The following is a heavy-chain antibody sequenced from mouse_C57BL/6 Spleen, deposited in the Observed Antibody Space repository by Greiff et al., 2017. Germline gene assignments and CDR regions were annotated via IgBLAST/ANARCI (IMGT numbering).Heavy chain of an antibody. CDR1: GYTFTSYW. V-gene: IGHV1-61*01. D-gene: IGHD1-1*01. Sequence: QVQLQQPGAELVRPGSSVKLSCKASGYTFTSYWMDWVKQRPGQGLEWIGNIYPSDSETHYNQKFKDKATLTVYKSSSTAYMQLSSLTSEDSAVYYCARESTTVVATRYFDYWGQGTSLTVSS. J-gene: IGHJ2*02. CDR2: IYPSDSET. CDR3: ARESTTVVATRYFDY.